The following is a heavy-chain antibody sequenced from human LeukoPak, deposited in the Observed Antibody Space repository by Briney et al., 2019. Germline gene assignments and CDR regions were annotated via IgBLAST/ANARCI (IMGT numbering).Heavy chain of an antibody. CDR3: ARGGSYYSFDY. Sequence: SETLSLTCTVSGGSISTYYWSWIRQPPGKGLEWIGNIYYSGSTNYNPSLKSRVTISVDTSKNQFSLKLSSVTAADTAVYYCARGGSYYSFDYWGQGTLVTVSS. CDR1: GGSISTYY. D-gene: IGHD1-26*01. V-gene: IGHV4-59*01. CDR2: IYYSGST. J-gene: IGHJ4*02.